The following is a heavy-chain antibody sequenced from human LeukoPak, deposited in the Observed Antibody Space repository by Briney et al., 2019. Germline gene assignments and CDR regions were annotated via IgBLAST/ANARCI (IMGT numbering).Heavy chain of an antibody. Sequence: SVKVSCKGSGYNFDRYGVNWVRQAPGQGLEWMGGIIPIFGTANYAQKFQGRVTITADESTSTAYMELSSLRSEDTAVYYCARVARFLEWLLQNDAFDIWGQGTMVTVSS. CDR1: GYNFDRYG. CDR3: ARVARFLEWLLQNDAFDI. V-gene: IGHV1-69*13. J-gene: IGHJ3*02. CDR2: IIPIFGTA. D-gene: IGHD3-3*01.